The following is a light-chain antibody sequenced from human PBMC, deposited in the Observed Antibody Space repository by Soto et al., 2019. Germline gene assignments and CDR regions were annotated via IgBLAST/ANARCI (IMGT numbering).Light chain of an antibody. Sequence: DIQMSQSPSTLSASVGDRVTITCRASDRISSCLAWYQQKPGKAPKLLIYDASSLESGVPSRFSGSGSGTEFTLTISSLQPDDFATYYCQQYNSYWTFGQGTKVDIK. V-gene: IGKV1-5*01. J-gene: IGKJ1*01. CDR3: QQYNSYWT. CDR1: DRISSC. CDR2: DAS.